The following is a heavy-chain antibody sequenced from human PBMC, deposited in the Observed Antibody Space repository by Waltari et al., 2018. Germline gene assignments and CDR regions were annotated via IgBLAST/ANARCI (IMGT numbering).Heavy chain of an antibody. CDR3: ARDQAVVVSFYYYGMDV. J-gene: IGHJ6*02. Sequence: QVQLVESGGGVVQPGRSLRLSCAASGFTFSSYAMHWVRQAPGQGLEWVAVISYDGSNKYYADSVKGRFTISRDNSKNTLYLQMNSLRAEDTAVYYCARDQAVVVSFYYYGMDVWGQGTTVTVSS. CDR2: ISYDGSNK. CDR1: GFTFSSYA. D-gene: IGHD2-15*01. V-gene: IGHV3-30-3*01.